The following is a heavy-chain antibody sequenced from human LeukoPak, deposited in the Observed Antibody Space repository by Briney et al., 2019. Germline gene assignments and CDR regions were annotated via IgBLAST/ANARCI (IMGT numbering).Heavy chain of an antibody. CDR3: ARGTYGAFDI. V-gene: IGHV3-74*03. CDR2: INSDGSNT. Sequence: GGSLRLSCAASGFTFSSYWMHWVRQALGKGLVWVARINSDGSNTPYADSVKGRFTISRDNAKNSLFLQMDSLRADDTAVYYCARGTYGAFDIWGHGTMVTVSS. D-gene: IGHD4-17*01. J-gene: IGHJ3*02. CDR1: GFTFSSYW.